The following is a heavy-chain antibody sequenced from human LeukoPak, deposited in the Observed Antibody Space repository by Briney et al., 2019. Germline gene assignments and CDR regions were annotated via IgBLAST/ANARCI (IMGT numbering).Heavy chain of an antibody. D-gene: IGHD1-26*01. J-gene: IGHJ6*02. CDR3: ARGRLGRWSGSYEYYYGMDV. CDR2: INHSGST. V-gene: IGHV4-34*01. CDR1: GVSFSGYY. Sequence: SETLSLTCAVYGVSFSGYYWSWIRQPPGKGLEWIGEINHSGSTNYNPSLKSRVTISVDTSKNQFSLKLSSVTAADTAVYYCARGRLGRWSGSYEYYYGMDVWGQGTTVTVSS.